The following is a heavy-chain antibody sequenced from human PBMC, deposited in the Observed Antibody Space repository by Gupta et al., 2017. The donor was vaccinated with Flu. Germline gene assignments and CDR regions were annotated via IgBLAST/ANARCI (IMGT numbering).Heavy chain of an antibody. CDR2: INPNSGGT. CDR3: ARFLVAVAGMLGEGDLWFDP. J-gene: IGHJ5*02. Sequence: QVQLVQSGAEVKKPGASVKVSCKASGYTFTGYYMHWVRQAPGQGLEWMGWINPNSGGTNYAQKFQGRVTRTRDTSISTAYMELSRLSSDDTDVYYCARFLVAVAGMLGEGDLWFDPWGQGNLVNVSS. V-gene: IGHV1-2*02. D-gene: IGHD6-19*01. CDR1: GYTFTGYY.